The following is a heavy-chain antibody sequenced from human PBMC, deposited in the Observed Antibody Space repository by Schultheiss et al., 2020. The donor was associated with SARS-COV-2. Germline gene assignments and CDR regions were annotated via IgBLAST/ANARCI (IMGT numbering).Heavy chain of an antibody. Sequence: GGSLRLSCAASGFTVSSNYMSWVRQAPGKGLEWVSVIYSGGSTYYADSVKGRFTISRDNSKNTLYLQMNSLRAEDTAVYYCARQRKQWLVHFDYWGQGTLVTVSS. D-gene: IGHD6-19*01. CDR2: IYSGGST. V-gene: IGHV3-66*04. J-gene: IGHJ4*02. CDR3: ARQRKQWLVHFDY. CDR1: GFTVSSNY.